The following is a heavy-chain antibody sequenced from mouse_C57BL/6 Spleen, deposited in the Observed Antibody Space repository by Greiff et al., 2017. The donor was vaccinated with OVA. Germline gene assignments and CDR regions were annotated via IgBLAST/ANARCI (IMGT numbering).Heavy chain of an antibody. V-gene: IGHV14-4*01. J-gene: IGHJ3*01. Sequence: EVKLVESGAELVRPGASVKLSCTASGFNIKDDYMHWVKQRPEQGLEWIGWIDPENGDTEYASKFQGKATITADTSSNTAYLQLSSLTSEDTAVYYCTPRQLRFFAYWGQGTLVTVSA. CDR3: TPRQLRFFAY. CDR1: GFNIKDDY. D-gene: IGHD3-2*02. CDR2: IDPENGDT.